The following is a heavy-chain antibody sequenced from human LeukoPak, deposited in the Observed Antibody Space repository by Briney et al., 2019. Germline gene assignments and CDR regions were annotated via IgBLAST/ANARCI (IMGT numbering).Heavy chain of an antibody. D-gene: IGHD3-22*01. Sequence: GGSLRLSCAASGFTFSSYAMSWVRQAPGKGLEWVSAISGSGGSTYYADSVKGRFTISRDNSKNTLYLQMNSLRAEDTAVYYCAKDPTRTGYDGSGYYSWYWGQGTLVTVSS. CDR3: AKDPTRTGYDGSGYYSWY. J-gene: IGHJ4*02. CDR1: GFTFSSYA. V-gene: IGHV3-23*01. CDR2: ISGSGGST.